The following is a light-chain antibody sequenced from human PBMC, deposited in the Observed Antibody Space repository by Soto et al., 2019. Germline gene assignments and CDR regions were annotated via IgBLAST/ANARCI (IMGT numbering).Light chain of an antibody. Sequence: AIQLTQSPSSLSASVGDGVTITCRASQDIRNDLGWYEQKPGKAPNLLIYSASSLQSGVPSRFSGSGSGTDFTLTLSRLEPEDFAVYYCQQYGYSPITFGQGTRLEIK. V-gene: IGKV1-6*01. CDR1: QDIRND. CDR3: QQYGYSPIT. CDR2: SAS. J-gene: IGKJ5*01.